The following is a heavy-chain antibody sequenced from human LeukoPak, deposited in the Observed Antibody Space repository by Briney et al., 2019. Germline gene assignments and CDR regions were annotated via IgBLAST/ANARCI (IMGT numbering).Heavy chain of an antibody. CDR3: ARDRGLVVQEVFYYFDY. CDR1: GFTFSDYY. Sequence: PGGSLKLSCTASGFTFSDYYMIWIRQAPGKGLEWVSYITNSGSTIYYADSVKGRFTISRDNAKNSLYLQMNSLRAEDTAVYYCARDRGLVVQEVFYYFDYWGQGTLVTVSS. D-gene: IGHD2-15*01. J-gene: IGHJ4*02. CDR2: ITNSGSTI. V-gene: IGHV3-11*01.